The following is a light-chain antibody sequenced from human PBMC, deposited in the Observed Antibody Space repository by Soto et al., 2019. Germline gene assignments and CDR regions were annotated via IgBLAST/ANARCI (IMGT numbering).Light chain of an antibody. Sequence: QSALTQPASVSGSPGQSITISCTGTSSGVGDYNFVSWYQHHPGKAPKLIIYEVSNRPSGVSDRFSGSKSGNTASLTISGLQSEDEADYYCSSYRSSKTPPFVFAIGTKVTV. CDR2: EVS. J-gene: IGLJ1*01. CDR1: SSGVGDYNF. CDR3: SSYRSSKTPPFV. V-gene: IGLV2-14*01.